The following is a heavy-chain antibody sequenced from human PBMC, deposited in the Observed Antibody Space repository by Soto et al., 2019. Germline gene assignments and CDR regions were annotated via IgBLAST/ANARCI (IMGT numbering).Heavy chain of an antibody. CDR3: ARHVPAAGYYYGMDV. CDR2: IIPIFGTA. CDR1: GGTFSSYA. D-gene: IGHD2-2*01. V-gene: IGHV1-69*12. J-gene: IGHJ6*02. Sequence: QVQLVQSGAEVKKPGSSVKVSCKASGGTFSSYAISWVRQAPGQGLEWMGGIIPIFGTANYAQKFQVRVTITADESTSTAYMELSSLRSDDTAVYYCARHVPAAGYYYGMDVWGQGTTATVSS.